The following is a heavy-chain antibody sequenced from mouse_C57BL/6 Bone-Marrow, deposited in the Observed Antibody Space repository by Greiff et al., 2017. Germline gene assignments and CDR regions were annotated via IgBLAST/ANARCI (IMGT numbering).Heavy chain of an antibody. CDR2: IYIGNGYT. CDR3: ARGLITAVVAPYWYFDV. Sequence: EVQLQQSGAELVRPGSSVKMSCKTSGYTFTSYGINWVKQRPGQGLEWIGYIYIGNGYTAYNEKFKGKATLTSDTSSSTAYMQLSSLTSEESAIXFCARGLITAVVAPYWYFDVWGTGTTVTVSS. V-gene: IGHV1-58*01. CDR1: GYTFTSYG. D-gene: IGHD1-1*01. J-gene: IGHJ1*03.